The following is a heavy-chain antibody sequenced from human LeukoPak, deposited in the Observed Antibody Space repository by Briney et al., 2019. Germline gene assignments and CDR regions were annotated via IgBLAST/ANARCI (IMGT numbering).Heavy chain of an antibody. CDR3: ARDSYYYDSSGYYTWGPGGKYYFDY. V-gene: IGHV3-48*03. Sequence: PGGSLRLSCAASGFTFSSYEMNWVRQAPGKGLEWVSYISSSGSTIYYADSVKGRFTISRDNAKNSLYLQMNSLRAEDTAVYYCARDSYYYDSSGYYTWGPGGKYYFDYWGQGTLVTVSS. D-gene: IGHD3-22*01. CDR2: ISSSGSTI. CDR1: GFTFSSYE. J-gene: IGHJ4*02.